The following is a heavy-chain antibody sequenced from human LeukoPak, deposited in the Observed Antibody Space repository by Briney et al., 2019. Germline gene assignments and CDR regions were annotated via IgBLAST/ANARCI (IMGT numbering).Heavy chain of an antibody. CDR3: ARAEWLRLGAFDI. D-gene: IGHD5-12*01. J-gene: IGHJ3*02. V-gene: IGHV4-34*01. CDR1: GGSFSGYY. CDR2: INHSGST. Sequence: PSETLSLTCAVYGGSFSGYYWSWIRQPPGKGLEWIGEINHSGSTNYNPSLKSRVTISVDTSKNQFSLKLSSVTAADTAVYYCARAEWLRLGAFDIWGQGTMVTVSS.